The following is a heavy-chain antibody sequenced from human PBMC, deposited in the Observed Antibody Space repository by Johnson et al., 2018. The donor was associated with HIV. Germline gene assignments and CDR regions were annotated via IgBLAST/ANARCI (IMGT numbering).Heavy chain of an antibody. CDR1: GFTFSSNA. Sequence: QVQLVESGGGVVQPGRSLRLSCAASGFTFSSNAMHWVRQSPGKGLEWVAVISFDGTNTYYGDSVKGRFTISRDNSNNTLYLQMNSLRTEDTAVYYCARDQVVEMATIIGDDAFDIWGQGTMVTVSS. V-gene: IGHV3-30-3*01. CDR2: ISFDGTNT. CDR3: ARDQVVEMATIIGDDAFDI. D-gene: IGHD5-24*01. J-gene: IGHJ3*02.